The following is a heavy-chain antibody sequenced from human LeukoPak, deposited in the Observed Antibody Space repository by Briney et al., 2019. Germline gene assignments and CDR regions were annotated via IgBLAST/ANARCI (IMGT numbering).Heavy chain of an antibody. CDR2: INAGNGNT. V-gene: IGHV1-3*01. Sequence: ASVKVSCKASGYTFTSYAMHWVRQAPGQRLEWMGWINAGNGNTKYPQKFQGRVTITRDTSASTAYMELSSLRSEDTAVYYCARVSPYDYVWGSNRYSFDYWGQGTLVTVSS. D-gene: IGHD3-16*02. CDR3: ARVSPYDYVWGSNRYSFDY. J-gene: IGHJ4*02. CDR1: GYTFTSYA.